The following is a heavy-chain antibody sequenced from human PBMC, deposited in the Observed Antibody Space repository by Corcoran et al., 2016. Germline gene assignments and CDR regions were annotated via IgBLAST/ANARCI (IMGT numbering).Heavy chain of an antibody. D-gene: IGHD3-3*01. V-gene: IGHV1-2*02. CDR2: INPNSGGT. CDR1: GYTFTGYY. CDR3: AGGLRLLEWLRYYGMDV. Sequence: QVQLVQSGAEVKKPGASVKVSCKASGYTFTGYYMHWVRQAPGQGLEWMGWINPNSGGTNYAQKFQGRVTMTRDTSISTAYMELSRLSSDDTAVYYCAGGLRLLEWLRYYGMDVWGQGTTVTVSS. J-gene: IGHJ6*02.